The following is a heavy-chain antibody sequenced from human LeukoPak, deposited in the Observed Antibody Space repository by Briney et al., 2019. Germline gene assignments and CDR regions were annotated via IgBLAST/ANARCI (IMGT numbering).Heavy chain of an antibody. J-gene: IGHJ4*02. D-gene: IGHD3-10*01. V-gene: IGHV3-23*01. CDR2: ISGSGGST. CDR1: GFTFRSYA. Sequence: PGGSLRLSCAASGFTFRSYAMSWVRPAPGKGLEWVSVISGSGGSTYYADSVKGRFTISRDNSKNTLYLQMNSLRAEDTAVYYCAKDFGGYGSAPDYWGQGTLVTVSS. CDR3: AKDFGGYGSAPDY.